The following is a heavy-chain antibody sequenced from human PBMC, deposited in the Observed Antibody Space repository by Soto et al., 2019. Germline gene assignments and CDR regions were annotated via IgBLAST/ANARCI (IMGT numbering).Heavy chain of an antibody. D-gene: IGHD3-16*02. CDR1: GFPFSDYY. J-gene: IGHJ4*02. Sequence: GGSLSLSCAASGFPFSDYYMSWIRQAPGKGLEWVSYINSLGSTIYYADSVKGRFTISRDNAKNSLYLQMDSLRAEDTAVYYCASPIIGSAREGSYWGQGTLVTVSS. V-gene: IGHV3-11*01. CDR2: INSLGSTI. CDR3: ASPIIGSAREGSY.